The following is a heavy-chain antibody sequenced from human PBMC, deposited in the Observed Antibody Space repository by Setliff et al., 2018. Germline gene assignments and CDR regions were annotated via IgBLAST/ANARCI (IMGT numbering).Heavy chain of an antibody. CDR2: INSDGSST. CDR1: GFSFSNYW. D-gene: IGHD1-1*01. V-gene: IGHV3-74*01. Sequence: GGSLRLSCAASGFSFSNYWMHWVRQAPGKGLVWVSRINSDGSSTNYADSVKGQFTVSRDNAKNTLYLQMNSLRAEDTAVYYCARDGHNVYYFDYWGLGTLVTVSA. J-gene: IGHJ4*02. CDR3: ARDGHNVYYFDY.